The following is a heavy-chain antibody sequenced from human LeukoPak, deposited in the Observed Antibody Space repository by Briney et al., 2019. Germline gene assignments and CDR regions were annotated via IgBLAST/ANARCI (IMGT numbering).Heavy chain of an antibody. CDR2: INHSGST. D-gene: IGHD2-8*02. CDR1: GGSFSGYY. J-gene: IGHJ3*02. Sequence: PSETLSLTCAVYGGSFSGYYWSWIRQPPGKGLEWIGEINHSGSTNYNPSLQGRVTISVDTSKNQFSLKLSAVTAADPAAYYWASGPLTSTGDIWGHGTMVTVSS. CDR3: ASGPLTSTGDI. V-gene: IGHV4-34*01.